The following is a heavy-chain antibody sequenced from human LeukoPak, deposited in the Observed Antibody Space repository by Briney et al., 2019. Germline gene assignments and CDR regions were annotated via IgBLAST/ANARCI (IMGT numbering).Heavy chain of an antibody. CDR3: ARGLYGDPKGFDY. V-gene: IGHV3-64*02. CDR1: GFTFSNYA. D-gene: IGHD4-17*01. Sequence: SGGSLRLPCAASGFTFSNYALHWVRQAPGKGLEHVSAISQTGATTFYADSVKGRFTISRDNSRNTLSLQMGSLRADDMAVYYCARGLYGDPKGFDYWGQGTLVTVSS. CDR2: ISQTGATT. J-gene: IGHJ4*02.